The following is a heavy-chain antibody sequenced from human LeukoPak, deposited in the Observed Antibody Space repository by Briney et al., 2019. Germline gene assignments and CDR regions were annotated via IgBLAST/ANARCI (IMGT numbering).Heavy chain of an antibody. J-gene: IGHJ4*02. CDR3: TTRIAAAGTYDY. V-gene: IGHV3-74*01. CDR2: INSDGSST. Sequence: GGSLRLSCAASGFTFSSYWMHWVRQAPGKGLVWVSRINSDGSSTSYADSVKGRFTISRDNAKNTLYLQMNSLKTEDTAVYYCTTRIAAAGTYDYWGQGTLVTVSS. D-gene: IGHD6-13*01. CDR1: GFTFSSYW.